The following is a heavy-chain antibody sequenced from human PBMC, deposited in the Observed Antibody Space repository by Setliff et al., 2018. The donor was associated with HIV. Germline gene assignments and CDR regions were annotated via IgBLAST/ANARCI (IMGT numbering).Heavy chain of an antibody. CDR3: AVGGEDWGFFDY. D-gene: IGHD7-27*01. CDR1: GGSISSSSYY. CDR2: IYYSGST. Sequence: NPSETLSLTCTVSGGSISSSSYYWGWIRQPPGKGLEWIGSIYYSGSTYYNPSLKSRVTISVDTSKNQFSLKLSSVTAADTAVYYCAVGGEDWGFFDYWGQGTLVTVSS. V-gene: IGHV4-39*01. J-gene: IGHJ4*02.